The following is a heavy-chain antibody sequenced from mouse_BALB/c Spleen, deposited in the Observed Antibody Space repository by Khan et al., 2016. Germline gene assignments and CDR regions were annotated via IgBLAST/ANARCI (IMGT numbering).Heavy chain of an antibody. CDR1: GYSFTGYY. Sequence: VQLQQPGPDLVKPGASVKISCKASGYSFTGYYIYWVKQSHGKSLAWIGRVNPNNGGTSYNQKFKGKAVLTIDNSSTTAYMELRSLASEDSAVYYCLRDAMDYWGQGTSVTVSS. D-gene: IGHD1-1*01. J-gene: IGHJ4*01. CDR2: VNPNNGGT. CDR3: LRDAMDY. V-gene: IGHV1-26*01.